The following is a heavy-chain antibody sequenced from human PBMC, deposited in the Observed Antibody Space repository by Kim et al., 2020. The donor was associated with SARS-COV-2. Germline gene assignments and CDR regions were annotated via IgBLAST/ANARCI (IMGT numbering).Heavy chain of an antibody. D-gene: IGHD3-10*01. Sequence: TYYNPSLKSRVTISVDTSKNQFSLTLSSVTAADTAVYYCARDEREYYFDYWGQGTLVTVSS. CDR2: T. CDR3: ARDEREYYFDY. J-gene: IGHJ4*02. V-gene: IGHV4-30-2*04.